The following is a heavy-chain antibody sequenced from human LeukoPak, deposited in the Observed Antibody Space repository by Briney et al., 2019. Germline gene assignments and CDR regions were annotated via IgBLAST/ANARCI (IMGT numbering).Heavy chain of an antibody. Sequence: ASVKVSCKASGGTFSSYAISWVRQSPGQGLEWMGGIIPIFGTANYAQRFQGRVSITTDESTSTAYMELSSLRSEDTAVYYCAREARFFLGFDPWGQGTLVTVSS. CDR1: GGTFSSYA. D-gene: IGHD3-3*01. J-gene: IGHJ5*02. V-gene: IGHV1-69*05. CDR3: AREARFFLGFDP. CDR2: IIPIFGTA.